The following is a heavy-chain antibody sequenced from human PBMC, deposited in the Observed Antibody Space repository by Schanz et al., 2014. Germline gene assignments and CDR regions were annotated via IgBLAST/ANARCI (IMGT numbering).Heavy chain of an antibody. CDR1: GFSFSTYA. V-gene: IGHV3-74*02. CDR2: VSRDGSET. CDR3: VKDLQRELLRDDHYYGMDV. J-gene: IGHJ6*02. Sequence: EVQLVESGGGLVQPGGSLTLSCAASGFSFSTYAMHWVRQPPGKGLLWVSRVSRDGSETTYVDSVRGRFTISRDTAKNTVFLQMNNLRAEDTAVYYCVKDLQRELLRDDHYYGMDVWGQGTTVTVSS. D-gene: IGHD1-26*01.